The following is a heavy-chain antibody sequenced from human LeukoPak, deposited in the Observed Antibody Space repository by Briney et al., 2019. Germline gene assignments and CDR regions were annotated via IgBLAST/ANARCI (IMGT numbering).Heavy chain of an antibody. CDR3: TTLSCYYPSDFDY. CDR1: GFTVSSNY. V-gene: IGHV3-53*01. Sequence: GGSLRLSCAASGFTVSSNYMSWVRQAPGKGLEWVSVIYSGGSTYYADSVKGRFTISRDTSTNTLYLQMHSLRAEDTAVYYCTTLSCYYPSDFDYWGQGTLVTVSS. D-gene: IGHD3-22*01. CDR2: IYSGGST. J-gene: IGHJ4*02.